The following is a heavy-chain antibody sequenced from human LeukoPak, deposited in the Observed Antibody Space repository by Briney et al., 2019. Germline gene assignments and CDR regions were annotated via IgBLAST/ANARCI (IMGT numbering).Heavy chain of an antibody. CDR1: GFTISSYH. V-gene: IGHV4-59*01. CDR3: ARESMVNGMDV. D-gene: IGHD3-10*01. Sequence: SETLSLTCTASGFTISSYHWSWIRQPPGKGLEWIGYIYYSGSTNYNPSLKSRLTISVNTSKNQFSLKVNSVTAADTAVYYCARESMVNGMDVWGQGTTVTVSS. J-gene: IGHJ6*02. CDR2: IYYSGST.